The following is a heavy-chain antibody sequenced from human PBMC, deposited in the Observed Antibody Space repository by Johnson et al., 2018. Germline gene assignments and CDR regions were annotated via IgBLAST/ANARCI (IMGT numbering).Heavy chain of an antibody. CDR3: AGDHFPIAAAGENYYYYGMDV. J-gene: IGHJ6*02. D-gene: IGHD6-13*01. CDR2: IIPIFGTA. V-gene: IGHV1-69*12. Sequence: QVQLVQSGAEVKKPGSSVKVSCKASGGTFSSYAISWVRQAPGQGLEWMGGIIPIFGTANYAQKFQGRGTITADESTSTAYMELSSLRSEDTAVYYCAGDHFPIAAAGENYYYYGMDVWGQGTTVTVSS. CDR1: GGTFSSYA.